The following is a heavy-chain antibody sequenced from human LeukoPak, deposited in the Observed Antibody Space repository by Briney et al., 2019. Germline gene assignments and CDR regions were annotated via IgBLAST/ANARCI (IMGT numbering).Heavy chain of an antibody. J-gene: IGHJ6*02. D-gene: IGHD5-12*01. CDR1: GFTFSSYA. CDR3: AKELERGYSGYENYYYYGMDV. CDR2: ISGSGGSK. Sequence: PGGSLRLYCAASGFTFSSYAMSWVRQAPGKGLEWVSAISGSGGSKYYADSVKGRFTISRDNSKNTLYLQMNSLRAEDTAVYYCAKELERGYSGYENYYYYGMDVWGQGTTVTVSS. V-gene: IGHV3-23*01.